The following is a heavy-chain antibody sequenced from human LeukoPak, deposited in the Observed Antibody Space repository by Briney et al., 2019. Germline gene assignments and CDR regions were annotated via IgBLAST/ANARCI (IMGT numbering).Heavy chain of an antibody. Sequence: SETLSLTCAVSGGSISSGGYYWSWIRQPPGKGLEWIGYIYYSGSTNYNPSLKSRVTISVDTSKNQFSLKLSSVTAADTAVYYCARAAFGPYDYWGQGTLVTVSS. V-gene: IGHV4-61*08. D-gene: IGHD3-16*01. CDR3: ARAAFGPYDY. CDR1: GGSISSGGYY. CDR2: IYYSGST. J-gene: IGHJ4*02.